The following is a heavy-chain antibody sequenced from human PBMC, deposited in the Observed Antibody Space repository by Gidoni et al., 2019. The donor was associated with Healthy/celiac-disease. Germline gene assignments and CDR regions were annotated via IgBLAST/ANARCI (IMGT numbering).Heavy chain of an antibody. CDR3: ARDLGSYYYDSSGYYGRYYYGMDV. V-gene: IGHV3-33*01. Sequence: QVQLVESGGGVVQPGRSLRLSCAASGFPFSSYGMHWVRQAPGKGLEWVAVIWYDGSNKYYADSVKGRFTISRDNSKNTLYLQMNSLRAEDTAVYYCARDLGSYYYDSSGYYGRYYYGMDVWGQGTTVTVSS. CDR1: GFPFSSYG. CDR2: IWYDGSNK. D-gene: IGHD3-22*01. J-gene: IGHJ6*02.